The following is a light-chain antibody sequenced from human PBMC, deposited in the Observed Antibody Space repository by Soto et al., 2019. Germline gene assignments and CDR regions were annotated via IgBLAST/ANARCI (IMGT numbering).Light chain of an antibody. Sequence: DIQLTQSPSFLSASVGDRVTITCRASQGIRDFLAWYQQKPGQPPKLLIYAASTLQTGVPTRFSGIASGTEFTFIISNLQPADFATYYCQQFNVYPLTFGGGTKVEIK. V-gene: IGKV1-9*01. CDR2: AAS. CDR1: QGIRDF. J-gene: IGKJ4*01. CDR3: QQFNVYPLT.